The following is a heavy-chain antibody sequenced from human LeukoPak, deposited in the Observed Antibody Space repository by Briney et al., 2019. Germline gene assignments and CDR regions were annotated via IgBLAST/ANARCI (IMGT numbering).Heavy chain of an antibody. CDR2: IYYSGST. V-gene: IGHV4-59*01. D-gene: IGHD2-2*02. CDR3: ARDQGYIDY. CDR1: GGSISSYY. J-gene: IGHJ4*02. Sequence: SETLFLTCTVSGGSISSYYWSWIRQPPGKGLEWIGYIYYSGSTNYNPSLKSRVTISVDTSKNQFSLKLSSVTAADTAVYYCARDQGYIDYWGQGTLVTVSS.